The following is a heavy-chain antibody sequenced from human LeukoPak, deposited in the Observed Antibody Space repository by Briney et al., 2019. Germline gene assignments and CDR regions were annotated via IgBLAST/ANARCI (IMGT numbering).Heavy chain of an antibody. J-gene: IGHJ4*02. D-gene: IGHD1-26*01. Sequence: GGSLRLSCAASGFTFSNYAMSWVRQAPGKGLEWVSTISGSGGSTYYADSVKGRFTISRDNSKNTLYLQMSSLRAEDTAVYYCAKGYSGSYFDYWGQGTLVTVSS. CDR1: GFTFSNYA. CDR3: AKGYSGSYFDY. V-gene: IGHV3-23*01. CDR2: ISGSGGST.